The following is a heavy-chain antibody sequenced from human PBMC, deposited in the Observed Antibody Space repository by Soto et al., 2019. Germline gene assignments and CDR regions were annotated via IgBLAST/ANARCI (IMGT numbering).Heavy chain of an antibody. D-gene: IGHD3-3*01. CDR1: GFTFSSYG. CDR2: IWYDGSNK. Sequence: PGGSLRLSCAASGFTFSSYGMHWVRQAPGKGLEWVAVIWYDGSNKYYADSVKGRFTISRDNSKNTLYLQMNSLRAEDTAVYYCARDQMDFGVEDYYYYYYGMDVWGQGTTVTVSS. CDR3: ARDQMDFGVEDYYYYYYGMDV. V-gene: IGHV3-33*01. J-gene: IGHJ6*02.